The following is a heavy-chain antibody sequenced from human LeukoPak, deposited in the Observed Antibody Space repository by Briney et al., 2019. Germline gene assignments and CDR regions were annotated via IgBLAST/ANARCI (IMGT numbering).Heavy chain of an antibody. CDR3: ARNHYSSSSDY. Sequence: SVKVSCKASGYTFTSYGISWVRQAPGQGLEWMGWISIYNGNTNYAEKIQGRVTMTTDTSTNTAFMELRSLRSDDTAMYYCARNHYSSSSDYWGQGTLVTVSS. D-gene: IGHD6-6*01. CDR1: GYTFTSYG. V-gene: IGHV1-18*04. CDR2: ISIYNGNT. J-gene: IGHJ4*02.